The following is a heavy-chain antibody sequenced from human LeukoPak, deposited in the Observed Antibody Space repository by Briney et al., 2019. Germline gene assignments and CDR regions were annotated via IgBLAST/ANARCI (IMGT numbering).Heavy chain of an antibody. CDR3: ARAQTGEVVTATFDY. Sequence: PSETLSLTCAVYGGSFSGYYWSWIRQPPGKGLEWIGEINHSGSTNYNPSLKSRVTISVDTSKNQFSLKLSSVTAADTAVYYCARAQTGEVVTATFDYWGQGTLVTVSS. CDR2: INHSGST. J-gene: IGHJ4*02. V-gene: IGHV4-34*01. CDR1: GGSFSGYY. D-gene: IGHD2-21*02.